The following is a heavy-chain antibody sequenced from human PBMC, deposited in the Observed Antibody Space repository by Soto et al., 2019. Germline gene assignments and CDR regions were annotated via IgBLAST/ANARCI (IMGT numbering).Heavy chain of an antibody. CDR1: GGTFSSYA. V-gene: IGHV1-69*13. CDR3: ARELWSCGAECPYYMDY. D-gene: IGHD2-21*01. CDR2: IIPIFGTA. J-gene: IGHJ4*02. Sequence: SVKVPCKASGGTFSSYAISWVRQAPGQGLEWMGGIIPIFGTANYAQKFQGRVTITADESTTTIYMELSSLRSEDTAVYYCARELWSCGAECPYYMDYWGQGTPVTVSS.